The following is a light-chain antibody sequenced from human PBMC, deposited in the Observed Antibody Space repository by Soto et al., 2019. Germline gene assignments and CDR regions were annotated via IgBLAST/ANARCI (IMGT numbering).Light chain of an antibody. CDR2: GAF. Sequence: EIVLTQSPGTLSVSPGERATLSCRASQSVNNNLAWYQQKPGQAPRLLIYGAFNRVTGIPVRFSGSGSGTDFTLTISRLEPEDFAVYYCQQYGSSGTFGQGTKVDIK. CDR3: QQYGSSGT. V-gene: IGKV3-20*01. CDR1: QSVNNN. J-gene: IGKJ1*01.